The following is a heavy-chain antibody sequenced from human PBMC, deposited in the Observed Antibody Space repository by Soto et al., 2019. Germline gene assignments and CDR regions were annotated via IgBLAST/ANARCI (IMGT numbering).Heavy chain of an antibody. D-gene: IGHD3-3*01. Sequence: QITLNESGPTLVKPTQTLTLTCTFSGFSLDTSGVGVAWIRQPPGKALEWLTLIYWDDDKRYSPSLRSRLTNTRDTSENRVVLTMTNMDPVDTATYYCSHMESRVASYGLDVWGQGTTVTVSS. J-gene: IGHJ6*02. CDR2: IYWDDDK. CDR3: SHMESRVASYGLDV. CDR1: GFSLDTSGVG. V-gene: IGHV2-5*02.